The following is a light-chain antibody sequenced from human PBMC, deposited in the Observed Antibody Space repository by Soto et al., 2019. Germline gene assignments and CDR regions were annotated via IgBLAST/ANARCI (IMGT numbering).Light chain of an antibody. CDR2: GAS. J-gene: IGKJ1*01. CDR1: QSVGSN. V-gene: IGKV3-15*01. CDR3: QQYNDWRT. Sequence: EIVMTQSPATLSVSPGETATLSCRASQSVGSNLAWYQQKPGQAPRPLIYGASTRAPGVPARFSGSGSGTEFTLTISSLQSEDFAGYYCQQYNDWRTFGQGTKVEIK.